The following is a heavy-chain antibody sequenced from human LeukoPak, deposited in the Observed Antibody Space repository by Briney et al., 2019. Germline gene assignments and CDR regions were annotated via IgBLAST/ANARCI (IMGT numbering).Heavy chain of an antibody. D-gene: IGHD5-12*01. J-gene: IGHJ4*02. CDR1: GGSFSGYY. CDR2: INHSGST. V-gene: IGHV4-34*01. CDR3: ARGRYSGYGHKSYFDY. Sequence: PSETLSLTCAVYGGSFSGYYWSWIRQPPGKGLEWIGEINHSGSTNYNPSLKSRVTISVDTSKNQFSLKLSSVTAAATAVYYCARGRYSGYGHKSYFDYWGQGTLVTVSS.